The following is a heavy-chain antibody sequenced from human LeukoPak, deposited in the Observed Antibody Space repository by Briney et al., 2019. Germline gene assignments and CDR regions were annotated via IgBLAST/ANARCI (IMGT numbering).Heavy chain of an antibody. CDR2: MYYRGTT. D-gene: IGHD2-21*01. Sequence: PETRSLTCSVSGGSISSSSYHWGWIRQSPERGLEWIGSMYYRGTTYENPSLKSRLTLSIDTSNNEFSLKLTSVTAADTAVYYCAREYSRSVVAGSRPDLWGQGLLITVFS. J-gene: IGHJ4*02. CDR3: AREYSRSVVAGSRPDL. CDR1: GGSISSSSYH. V-gene: IGHV4-39*02.